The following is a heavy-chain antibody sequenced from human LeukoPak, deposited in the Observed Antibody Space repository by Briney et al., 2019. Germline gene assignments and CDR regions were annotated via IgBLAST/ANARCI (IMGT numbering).Heavy chain of an antibody. Sequence: GGSLRLFCAASGFTLSNYDMNWVRQAPGKGLEWVSSISTSSRYIYYKDSVRGRFTISRDDAKNSLYLEMNSLRAEDTAVYYCARADCSSSTCYLRRSWFDPWGQGNLVTVSS. CDR2: ISTSSRYI. V-gene: IGHV3-21*01. J-gene: IGHJ5*02. CDR3: ARADCSSSTCYLRRSWFDP. D-gene: IGHD2-2*01. CDR1: GFTLSNYD.